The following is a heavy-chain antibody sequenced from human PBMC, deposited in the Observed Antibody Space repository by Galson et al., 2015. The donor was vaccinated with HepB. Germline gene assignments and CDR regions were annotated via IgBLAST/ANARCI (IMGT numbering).Heavy chain of an antibody. V-gene: IGHV3-64D*06. CDR2: ISSNGGST. D-gene: IGHD2-2*01. J-gene: IGHJ4*02. Sequence: SLRLSCAASGFTFSSYAMHWVRQAPGKGLEYVSAISSNGGSTYYADSVKGRFTISRDNSKNTLYLQMSSLRAEDTAVYYCVRDHWGDIVVVPAAMVSYWGQGTLVTVSS. CDR1: GFTFSSYA. CDR3: VRDHWGDIVVVPAAMVSY.